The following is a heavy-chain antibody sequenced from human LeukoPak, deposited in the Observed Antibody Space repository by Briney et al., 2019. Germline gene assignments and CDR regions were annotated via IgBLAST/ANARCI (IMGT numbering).Heavy chain of an antibody. V-gene: IGHV3-74*01. Sequence: GGSLRLSCVASGFTFGSYWMHWVRQAPGKGPAWVSRISGDGGTYYADSVKGRFTISRDNAKNSLYLQMNSLRAEDTALYYCAKGFGSGSYVFYYFDYWGQGTLVTVSS. D-gene: IGHD3-10*01. CDR1: GFTFGSYW. CDR2: ISGDGGT. J-gene: IGHJ4*02. CDR3: AKGFGSGSYVFYYFDY.